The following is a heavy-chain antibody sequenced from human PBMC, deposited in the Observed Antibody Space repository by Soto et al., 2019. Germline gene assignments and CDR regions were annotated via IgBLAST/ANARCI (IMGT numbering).Heavy chain of an antibody. J-gene: IGHJ4*02. CDR2: VSHDGRNT. D-gene: IGHD6-19*01. V-gene: IGHV3-30*18. CDR3: ANGGRQWLVTSDFNY. Sequence: VQLVESGGGVVQPGRSLRLSCAASGFTFSDYAMHWVRQAPGKGLEWVAVVSHDGRNTHYADSVKGRFTISRDSSKNTVSLEMTRLRAEDTAVYYCANGGRQWLVTSDFNYWGQGALVTVSS. CDR1: GFTFSDYA.